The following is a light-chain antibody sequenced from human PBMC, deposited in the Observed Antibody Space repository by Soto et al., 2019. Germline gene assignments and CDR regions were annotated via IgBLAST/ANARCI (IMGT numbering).Light chain of an antibody. CDR3: SSYALTRASYV. J-gene: IGLJ1*01. Sequence: QSVLTQPASVSGSPGQSITISCTGTGSDIGSYNLVSWYQQPPGKAPKLIIYEVTNRPSGVSSRFSGSKSGNTASLTISGLLAEDDADYSSSSYALTRASYVFGTGTKVPAL. V-gene: IGLV2-23*02. CDR1: GSDIGSYNL. CDR2: EVT.